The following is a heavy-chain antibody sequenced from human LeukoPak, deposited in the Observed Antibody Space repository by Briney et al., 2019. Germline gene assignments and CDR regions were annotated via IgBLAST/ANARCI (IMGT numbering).Heavy chain of an antibody. V-gene: IGHV3-74*01. J-gene: IGHJ4*02. Sequence: GGSLRLSCAASGFTFSSYSMHWVRQAPGKGLVWVSRINSDGSSTSYADSVKGRFTISRDNAKNTLYLQMNSLRAEDTAVYYCAREAMIGYYFDYWGQGTLVTVSS. CDR1: GFTFSSYS. CDR3: AREAMIGYYFDY. D-gene: IGHD3-22*01. CDR2: INSDGSST.